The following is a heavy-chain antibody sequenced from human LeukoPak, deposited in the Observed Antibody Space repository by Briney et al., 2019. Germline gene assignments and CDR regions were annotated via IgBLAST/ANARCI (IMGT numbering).Heavy chain of an antibody. CDR2: IYHSGST. Sequence: PSETLSLTCAVSGGSISSGGYSWSWIRQPPGKGLEWIGYIYHSGSTYYNPSLKSRVTISVDRSKNQFSLKLSSVTAADTAVYYCARGRESPNILTGYHFDYWGQGTLVTVSS. J-gene: IGHJ4*02. D-gene: IGHD3-9*01. CDR1: GGSISSGGYS. CDR3: ARGRESPNILTGYHFDY. V-gene: IGHV4-30-2*01.